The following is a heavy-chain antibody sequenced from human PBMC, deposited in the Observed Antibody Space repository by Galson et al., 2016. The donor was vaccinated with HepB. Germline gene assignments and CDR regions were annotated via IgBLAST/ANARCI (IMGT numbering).Heavy chain of an antibody. Sequence: TLSLTCTVSGDSITSGGYYWSWVRQHPGKGLEWIGYIYHSGSAYYNPSLKSRLSMSVDTSKNQFSLKLTSVTAADTAVYYCARTEFGIVEATTSIVGHWGQGTLVTVSS. V-gene: IGHV4-31*03. CDR3: ARTEFGIVEATTSIVGH. CDR2: IYHSGSA. CDR1: GDSITSGGYY. J-gene: IGHJ5*02. D-gene: IGHD1-26*01.